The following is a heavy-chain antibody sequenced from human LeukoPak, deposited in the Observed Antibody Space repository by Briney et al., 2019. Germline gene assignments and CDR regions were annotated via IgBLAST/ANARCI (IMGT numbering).Heavy chain of an antibody. CDR2: IGTAGDT. D-gene: IGHD1-26*01. CDR3: ARQNTPHGNFDY. CDR1: GFTLSSYA. Sequence: GGSLRLSCAASGFTLSSYAMHWVRQPAGKGLEWVSAIGTAGDTFYPGSVKGRFTISRDSAKKSLFLQMNSLRAEDTAVYYCARQNTPHGNFDYWGQGTLVTVSS. J-gene: IGHJ4*02. V-gene: IGHV3-13*01.